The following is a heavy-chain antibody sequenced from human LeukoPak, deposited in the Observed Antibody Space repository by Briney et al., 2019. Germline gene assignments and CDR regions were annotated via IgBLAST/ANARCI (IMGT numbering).Heavy chain of an antibody. Sequence: SETLSLTCTVSGGSISSGGYYWSWIRQPPGKGLEWIGYIYHSGSTYYNPSLKSRVTISVDRSKNQFSLKLSSVAAADTAMYYCARLEDFWSGYQYDYWGQGTLVTVSS. V-gene: IGHV4-30-2*01. J-gene: IGHJ4*02. CDR3: ARLEDFWSGYQYDY. CDR1: GGSISSGGYY. D-gene: IGHD3-3*01. CDR2: IYHSGST.